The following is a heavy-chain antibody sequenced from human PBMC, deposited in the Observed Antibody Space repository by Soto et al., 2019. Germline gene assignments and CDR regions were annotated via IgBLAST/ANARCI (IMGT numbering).Heavy chain of an antibody. Sequence: EVQLVESGGGVVRPGGSLRLSCAASGFTFDDYGMSWVRQAPGKGLEWVSGINWNGGSTGYADSVKGRFTISRDNAKISLYMQMNSVRAEDTALYYCAKVRRAEYSKMDAFDIWGQGTMVTVSS. CDR2: INWNGGST. CDR3: AKVRRAEYSKMDAFDI. CDR1: GFTFDDYG. J-gene: IGHJ3*02. D-gene: IGHD6-6*01. V-gene: IGHV3-20*04.